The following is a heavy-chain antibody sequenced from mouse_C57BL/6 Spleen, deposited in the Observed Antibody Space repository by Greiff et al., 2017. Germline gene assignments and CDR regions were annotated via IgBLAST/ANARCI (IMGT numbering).Heavy chain of an antibody. J-gene: IGHJ3*01. CDR3: ARVEDGSTWLAY. CDR2: IDPSDSET. Sequence: VQLQQPGAELVRPGSSVKLSCKASGYTFTSYWMHWVKQRPIQGLEWIGNIDPSDSETHYNQKFKDKATLTVDKSSSTAYLQLSSLTSEDSAVYYCARVEDGSTWLAYWGQGTLVTVSA. V-gene: IGHV1-52*01. D-gene: IGHD1-1*01. CDR1: GYTFTSYW.